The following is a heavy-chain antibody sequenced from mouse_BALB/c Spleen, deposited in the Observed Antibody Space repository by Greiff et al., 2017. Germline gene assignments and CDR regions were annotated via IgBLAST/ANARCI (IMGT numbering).Heavy chain of an antibody. CDR2: INPSTGYT. J-gene: IGHJ2*01. Sequence: QVQLQQSGAELAKPGASVKMSCKASGYTFTSYWMHWVKQRPGQGLEWIGYINPSTGYTEYNQKFKDKATLTADKSSSTAYMQLSSLTSEDSAVYYCASHYDYFDYWGQGTTLTVSS. CDR1: GYTFTSYW. D-gene: IGHD1-2*01. V-gene: IGHV1-7*01. CDR3: ASHYDYFDY.